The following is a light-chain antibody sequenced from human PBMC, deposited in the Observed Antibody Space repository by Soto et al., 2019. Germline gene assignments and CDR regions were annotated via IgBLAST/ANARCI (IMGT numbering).Light chain of an antibody. CDR2: DAS. CDR1: QTVSSSF. Sequence: ELVSTQASVALSLPPVAIAKLSCSASQTVSSSFLAWYQQTPGQAPRLLIYDASIRATDIPDRFTGSGSGTDFTLTISRLEPEDFAVYYCQQYGSSPLTCGGGNKGDIK. V-gene: IGKV3-20*01. J-gene: IGKJ4*01. CDR3: QQYGSSPLT.